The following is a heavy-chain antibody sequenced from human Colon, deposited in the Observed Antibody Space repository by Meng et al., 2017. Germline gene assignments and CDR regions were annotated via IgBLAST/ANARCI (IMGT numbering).Heavy chain of an antibody. CDR3: ARENVSGSYRPLDY. V-gene: IGHV4-4*07. J-gene: IGHJ4*02. Sequence: QVQLQESGPGLVKPSETRALPCNVSDGSISDYFWSWIRQPVGKGLEWIGRIYTSGTTNYSPSLKSRVTMSVDTSKNQFSLNLSSVTAADTAVYYCARENVSGSYRPLDYWGQGTLVTVSS. CDR2: IYTSGTT. D-gene: IGHD3-10*01. CDR1: DGSISDYF.